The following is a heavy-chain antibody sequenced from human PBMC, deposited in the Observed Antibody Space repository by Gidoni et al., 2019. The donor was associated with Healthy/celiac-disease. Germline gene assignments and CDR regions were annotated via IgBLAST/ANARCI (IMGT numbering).Heavy chain of an antibody. V-gene: IGHV3-23*04. CDR1: GFTFSSYA. D-gene: IGHD6-13*01. Sequence: EVQLVESGGGLVQPGGSLRISCPDSGFTFSSYAMGWVRQATGKGLDWCSAMIGSCSTTYYADSGKGRFTISRDNSKNTLYLQMISLRAEDTAVYYCAKDLGQQLGAFDIWGQGTMVTVSS. CDR3: AKDLGQQLGAFDI. J-gene: IGHJ3*02. CDR2: MIGSCSTT.